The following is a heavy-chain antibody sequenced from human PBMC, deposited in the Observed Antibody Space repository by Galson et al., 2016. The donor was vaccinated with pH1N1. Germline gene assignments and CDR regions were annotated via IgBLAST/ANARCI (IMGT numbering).Heavy chain of an antibody. CDR3: AHSLYGDYVGWFDP. Sequence: LTCTFSGFSLSTSGVGVGWIRQPPGKALEWLALIYWNDDKRYSPSLKSRLTITKDTSKNQVVLTMTNMDPVDTATYYCAHSLYGDYVGWFDPWGQGTLVTVSS. CDR2: IYWNDDK. D-gene: IGHD4-17*01. CDR1: GFSLSTSGVG. J-gene: IGHJ5*02. V-gene: IGHV2-5*01.